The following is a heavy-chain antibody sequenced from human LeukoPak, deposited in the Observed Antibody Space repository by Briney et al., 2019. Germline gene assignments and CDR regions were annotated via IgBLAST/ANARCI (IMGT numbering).Heavy chain of an antibody. CDR2: IYYSGST. Sequence: SETLSLTCAVSGGSISSNSYYWGWIRQPPGKGLEWIGSIYYSGSTYYNPSLKSRVTISVDTSKNQFSLKLSSVTAADTAVYYCARGVYSSSWYLGGYYYYYYMDVWGKGTTVTVSS. V-gene: IGHV4-39*07. J-gene: IGHJ6*03. CDR3: ARGVYSSSWYLGGYYYYYYMDV. D-gene: IGHD6-13*01. CDR1: GGSISSNSYY.